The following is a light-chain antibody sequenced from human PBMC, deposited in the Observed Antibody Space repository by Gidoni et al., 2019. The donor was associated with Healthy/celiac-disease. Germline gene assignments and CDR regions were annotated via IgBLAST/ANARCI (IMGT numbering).Light chain of an antibody. CDR1: SSDVGSYNL. CDR2: EGS. CDR3: CSYAGSSTLV. Sequence: QSALTQPASESGSPGQSITISCTGTSSDVGSYNLVSWYQQHPGKAPKLMIYEGSKRPSGVSNRFSGSKSGNTASLPISGLQAEDEADYYCCSYAGSSTLVFGGGTKLTVL. V-gene: IGLV2-23*01. J-gene: IGLJ3*02.